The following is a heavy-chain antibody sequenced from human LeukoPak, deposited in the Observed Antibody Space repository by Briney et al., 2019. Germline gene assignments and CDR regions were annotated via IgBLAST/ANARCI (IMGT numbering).Heavy chain of an antibody. V-gene: IGHV1-69*05. CDR2: IIPIFGTA. CDR1: GGTFSSYG. J-gene: IGHJ5*02. D-gene: IGHD6-19*01. CDR3: ARGAVAGSWFDP. Sequence: SVKVSCKASGGTFSSYGISWVRQAPGQGLEWMGGIIPIFGTANYAQKFQGRVTITTDESTSTAYMELSSLRSEDTAVYYCARGAVAGSWFDPWGQGTLVTVSS.